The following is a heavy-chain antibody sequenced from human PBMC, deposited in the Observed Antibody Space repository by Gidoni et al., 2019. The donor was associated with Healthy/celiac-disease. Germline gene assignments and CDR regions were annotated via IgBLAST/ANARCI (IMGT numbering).Heavy chain of an antibody. CDR3: ARGMGYSSGWAYYYYYMDV. D-gene: IGHD6-19*01. V-gene: IGHV6-1*01. CDR1: GDSVSSNSPA. Sequence: QVQLQQSGPGLVKPSQTLSLTCAISGDSVSSNSPAWNWIRQSPSRGLEWLGRTYYRSKWYNDYAVSVKSRITINPDTSKNQFSLQLNSVTPEDTAVYYCARGMGYSSGWAYYYYYMDVWGKGTTVTVSS. CDR2: TYYRSKWYN. J-gene: IGHJ6*03.